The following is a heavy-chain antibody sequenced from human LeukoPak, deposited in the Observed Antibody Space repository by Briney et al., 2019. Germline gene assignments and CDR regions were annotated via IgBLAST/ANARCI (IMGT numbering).Heavy chain of an antibody. CDR2: MNPNSGNT. Sequence: ASVKVSCKASGYTFTSYDINWVRQATGQGLEWMGWMNPNSGNTGYAQKLQGRVTMTTDTSTSTAYMELRSLRSDDTAVYYCATKRAYCGGDCYSSFDYWGQGTLVTVSS. J-gene: IGHJ4*02. D-gene: IGHD2-21*01. CDR1: GYTFTSYD. V-gene: IGHV1-8*01. CDR3: ATKRAYCGGDCYSSFDY.